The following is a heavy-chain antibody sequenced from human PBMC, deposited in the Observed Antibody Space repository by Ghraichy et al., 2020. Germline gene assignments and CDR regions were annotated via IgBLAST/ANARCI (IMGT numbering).Heavy chain of an antibody. J-gene: IGHJ4*02. CDR1: GGSISSSSYY. CDR2: IYYSGST. Sequence: SETLSLTCTVSGGSISSSSYYWGWIRQPPGKGLEWIGSIYYSGSTYYNPSLKSRVTISVDTSKNQFSLKLSSVTAADTAVYYCASPGDSSSWNPFDYWGQGTLVTVSS. D-gene: IGHD6-13*01. CDR3: ASPGDSSSWNPFDY. V-gene: IGHV4-39*01.